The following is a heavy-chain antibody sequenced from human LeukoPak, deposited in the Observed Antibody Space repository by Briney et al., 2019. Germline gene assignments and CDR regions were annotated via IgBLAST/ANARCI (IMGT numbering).Heavy chain of an antibody. V-gene: IGHV3-7*04. J-gene: IGHJ4*02. CDR1: GFTFSSYW. Sequence: PGGSLRLSCAASGFTFSSYWMSWVRQAPGKGLEWVANIKQDGSEKYYVDSVKGRFTISRDNAKNSLYLQMNSLRAEDTAVYYCARGSDFRNYWVGDFDYWGQGTLVTVSS. CDR3: ARGSDFRNYWVGDFDY. D-gene: IGHD1-7*01. CDR2: IKQDGSEK.